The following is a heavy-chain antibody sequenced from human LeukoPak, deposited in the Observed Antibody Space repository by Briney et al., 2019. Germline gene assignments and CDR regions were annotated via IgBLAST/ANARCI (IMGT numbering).Heavy chain of an antibody. D-gene: IGHD3-10*01. V-gene: IGHV1-18*01. CDR3: ARVGSGSYYNGNYYFDY. CDR1: GYTFTTYV. J-gene: IGHJ4*02. Sequence: ASVKVSCKTSGYTFTTYVFNWVRQAPGQGLEWMGWISAYNGNTNYAQNLQGRVTMTTDTSTSTAYMEVRSLRSDDTAVYYCARVGSGSYYNGNYYFDYWGQGTLVTVSS. CDR2: ISAYNGNT.